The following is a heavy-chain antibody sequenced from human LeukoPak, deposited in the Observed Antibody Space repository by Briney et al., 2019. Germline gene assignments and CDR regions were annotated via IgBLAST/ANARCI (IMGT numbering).Heavy chain of an antibody. CDR2: IYGSGDT. V-gene: IGHV3-66*01. CDR1: GFTVSSNY. CDR3: ARDQTIPKYYFDY. Sequence: GGSLRLSCAASGFTVSSNYMSWVRQAPGKGLEWVSIIYGSGDTCYADSVKGRFTISRDNSKNTLYLQMNSLRAEDTAVYYCARDQTIPKYYFDYWGQGTLVTVSS. D-gene: IGHD3-10*01. J-gene: IGHJ4*02.